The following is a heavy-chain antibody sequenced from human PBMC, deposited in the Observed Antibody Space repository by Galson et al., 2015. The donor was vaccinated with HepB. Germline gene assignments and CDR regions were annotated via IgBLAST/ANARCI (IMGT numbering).Heavy chain of an antibody. V-gene: IGHV1-2*02. CDR1: GYTFTGYY. D-gene: IGHD4-23*01. CDR3: ARDPSPPYGGTNDDY. CDR2: ISPNSGGT. J-gene: IGHJ4*02. Sequence: SVKVSCKASGYTFTGYYMHWVRQAPGQGLEWMGWISPNSGGTNYAQKFQGRVTMTRDTSISTAYMELSGLRSDDTAVYYCARDPSPPYGGTNDDYWGQGTLVTVSS.